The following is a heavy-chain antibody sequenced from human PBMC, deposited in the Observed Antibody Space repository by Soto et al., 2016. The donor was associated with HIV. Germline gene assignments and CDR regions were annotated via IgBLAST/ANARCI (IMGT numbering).Heavy chain of an antibody. CDR2: INSDGSNT. CDR3: ARDRSFWSGSLYY. V-gene: IGHV3-74*01. J-gene: IGHJ4*02. CDR1: GFNFSSYW. Sequence: EVQLVESGGGLVQPGGSLRLSCAASGFNFSSYWMHWVRQAPGKGLMWVSRINSDGSNTRYADSVKGRFTISRDNAKNTLYLQMNSLRADDTAVYYCARDRSFWSGSLYYWGQGTQVTVSS. D-gene: IGHD3-3*01.